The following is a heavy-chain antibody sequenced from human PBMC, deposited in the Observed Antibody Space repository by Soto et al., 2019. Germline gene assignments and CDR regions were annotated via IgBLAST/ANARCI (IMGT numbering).Heavy chain of an antibody. J-gene: IGHJ4*02. V-gene: IGHV4-59*12. Sequence: PSETLSLTCTVSGGSITTYYWSWFRQPPGKGLEWIGYIYYSGRTNYNPSLKSRVTISVDTSKNQFSLKVNSVTAGDTAMYYCARDEQLGFDYWGQGTRVTVSS. CDR3: ARDEQLGFDY. CDR1: GGSITTYY. CDR2: IYYSGRT. D-gene: IGHD6-13*01.